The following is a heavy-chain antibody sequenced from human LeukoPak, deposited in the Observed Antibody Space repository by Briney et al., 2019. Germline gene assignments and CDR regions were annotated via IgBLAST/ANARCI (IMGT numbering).Heavy chain of an antibody. CDR1: GFTFSSYG. Sequence: GRSLRLSCAASGFTFSSYGMHWVRQAPGKGLEWVADISYDGSNKYYADSVKGRFTISRDNSKNTLYLQMNSLRAEDTAVYYCAKDARTELRLRDYFDYWGQGTLVTVSS. CDR3: AKDARTELRLRDYFDY. V-gene: IGHV3-30*18. CDR2: ISYDGSNK. J-gene: IGHJ4*02. D-gene: IGHD3-3*01.